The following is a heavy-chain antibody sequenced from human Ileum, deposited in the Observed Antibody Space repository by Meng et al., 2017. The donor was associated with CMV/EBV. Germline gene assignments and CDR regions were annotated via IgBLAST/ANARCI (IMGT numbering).Heavy chain of an antibody. CDR3: ARGPTIFGVVTYYYYGMDV. CDR2: IGTAGDT. Sequence: GESLKISCAACTFTLSTYDMSWVRQSAGRGLQWVSLIGTAGDTFYLGSVKGQFTISRDNAKNSLYLQMNSLRAEDTAVYYCARGPTIFGVVTYYYYGMDVWGQGTTVTVSS. V-gene: IGHV3-13*03. J-gene: IGHJ6*02. D-gene: IGHD3-3*01. CDR1: TFTLSTYD.